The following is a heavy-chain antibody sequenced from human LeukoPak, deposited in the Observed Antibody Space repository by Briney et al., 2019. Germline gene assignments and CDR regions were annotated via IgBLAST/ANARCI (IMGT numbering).Heavy chain of an antibody. D-gene: IGHD3-22*01. Sequence: YIYYNGSTYYNPSLKNRVTISVDTSKNQFSLKLSPVTAADTAVYCCARAYYDSSGYPNFDYWGQGTLVTVSS. CDR3: ARAYYDSSGYPNFDY. V-gene: IGHV4-30-4*01. J-gene: IGHJ4*02. CDR2: IYYNGST.